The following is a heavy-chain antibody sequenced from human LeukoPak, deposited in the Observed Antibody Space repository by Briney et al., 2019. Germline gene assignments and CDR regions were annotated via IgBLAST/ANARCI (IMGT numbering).Heavy chain of an antibody. CDR2: IYYSGST. D-gene: IGHD5-12*01. CDR3: ARHHQRGSGYAYYMDV. V-gene: IGHV4-39*01. CDR1: SGSLSSSSYY. J-gene: IGHJ6*03. Sequence: SETLSLTCTVSSGSLSSSSYYWGWIRQPPGKGLEWIGNIYYSGSTYCNPSLKSRLTISVDTSKNQFSLKLSSVTAADTAMYYCARHHQRGSGYAYYMDVWGKGTAVTVSS.